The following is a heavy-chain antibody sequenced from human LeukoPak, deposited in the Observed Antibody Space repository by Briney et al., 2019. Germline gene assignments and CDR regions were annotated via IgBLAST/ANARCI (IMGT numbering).Heavy chain of an antibody. Sequence: ASVKVSCKASGYSFTSHYMNWVRQAPGQGLEGLGVVNLSGGFTAYAQKFQGRVTMTWDMSTSTVYMELGSLRSEDTAVYYCARAHSGNYREDWFDPWGQGTLVTVSS. J-gene: IGHJ5*02. V-gene: IGHV1-46*01. CDR1: GYSFTSHY. CDR2: VNLSGGFT. D-gene: IGHD1-26*01. CDR3: ARAHSGNYREDWFDP.